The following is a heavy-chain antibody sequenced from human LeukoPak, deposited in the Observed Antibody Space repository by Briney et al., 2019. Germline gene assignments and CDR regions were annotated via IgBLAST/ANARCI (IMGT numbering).Heavy chain of an antibody. CDR2: ISYDGSYK. CDR1: GFTFSNYG. J-gene: IGHJ4*02. V-gene: IGHV3-30*18. CDR3: AKVGSGWYYDY. Sequence: PGRSLRLSCAASGFTFSNYGMHWVRQAPGKGLEWVAFISYDGSYKYYADSVKGRFTISRDNSKNTLYLQMNSLRAEDTAVYYCAKVGSGWYYDYWGQGTLVTVSS. D-gene: IGHD6-19*01.